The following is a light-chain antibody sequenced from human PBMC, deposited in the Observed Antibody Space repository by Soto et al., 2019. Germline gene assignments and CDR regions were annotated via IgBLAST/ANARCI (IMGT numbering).Light chain of an antibody. V-gene: IGLV1-44*01. Sequence: QSVLTQPPSASGTPGQKVTISCSGSGSSIGSNPVNWFQQLPGAAPTLLIYLNDQRPSGVPARFSGSKSGTSASLAISGLQSEDEADYYCAVWDDSLHARVFGGGTKLPVL. CDR1: GSSIGSNP. CDR3: AVWDDSLHARV. CDR2: LND. J-gene: IGLJ3*02.